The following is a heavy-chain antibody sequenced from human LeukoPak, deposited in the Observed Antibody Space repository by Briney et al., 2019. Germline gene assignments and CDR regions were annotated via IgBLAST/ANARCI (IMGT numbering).Heavy chain of an antibody. V-gene: IGHV1-24*01. CDR3: ATDMSIAVAGRFDY. J-gene: IGHJ4*02. Sequence: ASVKVSCKVSGYTLTELSMHWVRQAPGKGLEWMGGFDPEDGETIYAQKFQGRATMTEDTSTDTAYMELSSLRSEDTAVYYCATDMSIAVAGRFDYWGQGTLVTVSS. D-gene: IGHD6-19*01. CDR1: GYTLTELS. CDR2: FDPEDGET.